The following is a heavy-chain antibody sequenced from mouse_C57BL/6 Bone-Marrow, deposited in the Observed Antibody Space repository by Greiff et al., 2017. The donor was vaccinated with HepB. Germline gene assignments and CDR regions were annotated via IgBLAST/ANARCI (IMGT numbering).Heavy chain of an antibody. J-gene: IGHJ3*01. Sequence: EVKLMESGGDLVKPGGSLKLSCAASGFTFSSYGMSWVRQTPDKRLEWVATISSGGSYTYYPDSVKGRFTISRDNAKNTLYLQMSSLKSEDTAMYYCARHRYRGFAYWGQGTLVTVSA. CDR3: ARHRYRGFAY. CDR1: GFTFSSYG. CDR2: ISSGGSYT. V-gene: IGHV5-6*01.